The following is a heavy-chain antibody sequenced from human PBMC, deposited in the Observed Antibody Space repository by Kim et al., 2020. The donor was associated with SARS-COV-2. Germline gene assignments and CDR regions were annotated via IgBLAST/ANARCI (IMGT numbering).Heavy chain of an antibody. CDR3: ARGHELVLSWFDP. Sequence: YADSVTGRCHIPRDHSKNSLYMKMNSLRAEDTAVYYCARGHELVLSWFDPWGQGTLVTVSS. D-gene: IGHD6-13*01. V-gene: IGHV3-11*01. J-gene: IGHJ5*02.